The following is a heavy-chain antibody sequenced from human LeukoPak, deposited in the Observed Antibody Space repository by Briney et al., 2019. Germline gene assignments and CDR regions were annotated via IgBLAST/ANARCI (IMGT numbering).Heavy chain of an antibody. V-gene: IGHV3-23*01. D-gene: IGHD3-16*02. CDR2: ISGSGGST. Sequence: GGSLRLSCAASGFTFSSYGMSWVRQAPGKGLEWVSVISGSGGSTYYADSVKGRFTISRDNSKNTLYLQMNSLRAEDTAVYYCAKRVIGNFDYWGQGTLVTVSS. J-gene: IGHJ4*02. CDR3: AKRVIGNFDY. CDR1: GFTFSSYG.